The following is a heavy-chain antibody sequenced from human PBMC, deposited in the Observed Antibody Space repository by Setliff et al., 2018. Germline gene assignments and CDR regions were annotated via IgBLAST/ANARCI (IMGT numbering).Heavy chain of an antibody. CDR1: GYSFTSYW. D-gene: IGHD3-10*01. J-gene: IGHJ5*02. V-gene: IGHV5-51*01. Sequence: GESLKISCKGSGYSFTSYWIGWVRQMPGKGLEWMGIIYPGDSITRYSPSFQGQVTISADKSINTAYLQWSSLRASDTAIYYCARHPYYYGSGTYLDNNNRWFDPWGQGTLVTVSS. CDR2: IYPGDSIT. CDR3: ARHPYYYGSGTYLDNNNRWFDP.